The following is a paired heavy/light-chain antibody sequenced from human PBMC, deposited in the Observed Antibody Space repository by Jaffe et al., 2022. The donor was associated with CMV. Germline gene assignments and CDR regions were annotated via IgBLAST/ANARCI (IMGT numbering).Heavy chain of an antibody. J-gene: IGHJ6*03. Sequence: QVQLQESGPGLVKPSETLSLTCTVSGGSISSYYWSWIRQPPGKGLEWIGYIYYSGSTNYNPSLKSRVTISVDTSKNQFSLKLSSVTAADTAVYYCARRYSTVTQPEVYYYYYYMDVWGKGTTVTVSS. D-gene: IGHD4-17*01. V-gene: IGHV4-59*08. CDR2: IYYSGST. CDR3: ARRYSTVTQPEVYYYYYYMDV. CDR1: GGSISSYY.
Light chain of an antibody. CDR1: SSNIGAGYD. J-gene: IGLJ3*02. CDR2: GNS. CDR3: QSYDSSLSALLV. Sequence: QSVLTQPPSVSGAPGQRVTISCTGSSSNIGAGYDVHWYQQLPGTAPKLLIYGNSNRPSGVPDRFSGSKSGTSASLAITGLQAEDEADYYCQSYDSSLSALLVFGGGTKLTVL. V-gene: IGLV1-40*01.